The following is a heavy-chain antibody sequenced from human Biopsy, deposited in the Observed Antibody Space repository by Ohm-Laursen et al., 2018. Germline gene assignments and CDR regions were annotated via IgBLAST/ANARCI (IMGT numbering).Heavy chain of an antibody. V-gene: IGHV3-30*03. CDR1: GFTFTSYA. CDR2: ISYDGSGE. Sequence: SLRLSCTASGFTFTSYAMHWVRQAPGKGLEWVAVISYDGSGEYYADSLQGRFIISRDNPKNTVDLQMNSLRAEDTAVYFCARDGKRWDYSTYFSWRIDLWGRGTLVTVSS. J-gene: IGHJ2*01. CDR3: ARDGKRWDYSTYFSWRIDL. D-gene: IGHD4-11*01.